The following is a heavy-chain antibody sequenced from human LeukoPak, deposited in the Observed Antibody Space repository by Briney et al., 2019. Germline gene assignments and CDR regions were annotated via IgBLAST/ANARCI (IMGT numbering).Heavy chain of an antibody. CDR3: VRGAVGTGVWFDP. V-gene: IGHV3-74*01. CDR2: INTDGGIT. D-gene: IGHD1-26*01. Sequence: GRSLRLSCAASGFTFSSYAMHWVRQAPGKGLEWVSRINTDGGITNYADSVKGRFTISRDNAENTVHLQMNSLRADDTAVYYCVRGAVGTGVWFDPWGQGTLVTVSS. J-gene: IGHJ5*02. CDR1: GFTFSSYA.